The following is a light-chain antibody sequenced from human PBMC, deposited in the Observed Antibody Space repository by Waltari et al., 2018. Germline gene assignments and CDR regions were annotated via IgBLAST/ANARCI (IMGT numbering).Light chain of an antibody. CDR1: SFKIGTNH. Sequence: QSVLPQPPSVSAAPGQRVTISCTGSSFKIGTNHLSWYQKYPGTAPKVLITDNDKRSSGISDRFSASKSGTSATLGITGLQTGDEADYYCGTWDDSLTHWVFGGGTKVTVL. V-gene: IGLV1-51*01. J-gene: IGLJ3*02. CDR3: GTWDDSLTHWV. CDR2: DND.